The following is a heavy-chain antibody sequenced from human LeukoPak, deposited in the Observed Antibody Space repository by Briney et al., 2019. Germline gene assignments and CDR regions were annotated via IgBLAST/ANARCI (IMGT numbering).Heavy chain of an antibody. J-gene: IGHJ4*02. Sequence: SETLSLTCSVSGGSISGSHYYWAWIRQPPGKGLERIAIFKYSGGRYYNPSLRCRATISVETCTNQFSLTLNSVTAEETAVYDCARGYDYWGQGTLVTVSA. CDR3: ARGYDY. CDR2: FKYSGGR. D-gene: IGHD3-22*01. CDR1: GGSISGSHYY. V-gene: IGHV4-39*01.